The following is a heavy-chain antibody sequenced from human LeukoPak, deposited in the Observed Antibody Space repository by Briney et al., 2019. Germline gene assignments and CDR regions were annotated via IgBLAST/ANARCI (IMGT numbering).Heavy chain of an antibody. CDR2: INHSGST. V-gene: IGHV4-34*01. J-gene: IGHJ4*02. Sequence: SETLSLTCAVYGGSFSGYYWSWIRQPPGKGLEWIGEINHSGSTNYNPSLKSRVTISVDTSKNQFSLKLSSVTAADTAVYYCARSRWGSKFDYWGQGTLVTVSS. D-gene: IGHD3-16*01. CDR1: GGSFSGYY. CDR3: ARSRWGSKFDY.